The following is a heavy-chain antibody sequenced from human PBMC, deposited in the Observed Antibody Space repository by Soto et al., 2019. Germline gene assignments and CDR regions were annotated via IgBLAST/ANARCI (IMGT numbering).Heavy chain of an antibody. CDR3: AKDCASTWYWYFDP. D-gene: IGHD6-13*01. V-gene: IGHV3-23*01. CDR2: ISGSGDKT. Sequence: PGGSLRLSCAASGFSFSNFAMSWVRQAPGTGLEWVSSISGSGDKTYYLDSVKGRFTISRDNSRNTLYLHMNSLGAEDTAVYFCAKDCASTWYWYFDPWGQGTLVTVSS. CDR1: GFSFSNFA. J-gene: IGHJ5*02.